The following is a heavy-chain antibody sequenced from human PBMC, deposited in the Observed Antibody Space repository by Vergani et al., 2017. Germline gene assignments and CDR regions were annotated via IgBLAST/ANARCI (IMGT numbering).Heavy chain of an antibody. D-gene: IGHD3-10*01. CDR1: GGSFSGYY. CDR2: INHSGST. Sequence: QVQLQQWGAGLLKPSETLSLTCAVYGGSFSGYYWSWIRQPPGKGLEWIGEINHSGSTNYNPSLKSRVTISVDTSKNQISLKLSSVTAADTAVYYCARDPRNYYGSGYGMDVWGQGTTVTVSS. J-gene: IGHJ6*02. CDR3: ARDPRNYYGSGYGMDV. V-gene: IGHV4-34*01.